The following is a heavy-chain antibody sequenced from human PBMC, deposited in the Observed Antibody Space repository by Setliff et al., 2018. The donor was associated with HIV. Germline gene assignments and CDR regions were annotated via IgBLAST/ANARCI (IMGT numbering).Heavy chain of an antibody. D-gene: IGHD1-26*01. J-gene: IGHJ2*01. CDR3: ARDHHSGRGSNFPWYSDL. Sequence: ASVKVSCKASGYTFIDYDIHWVRQATGQGLEWLGWGNPNTGNTGYAQRFQDRVTMTTDTSTSIAYMELKSLRSEDTAVYYCARDHHSGRGSNFPWYSDLWGRGTLVTVSS. CDR1: GYTFIDYD. CDR2: GNPNTGNT. V-gene: IGHV1-8*01.